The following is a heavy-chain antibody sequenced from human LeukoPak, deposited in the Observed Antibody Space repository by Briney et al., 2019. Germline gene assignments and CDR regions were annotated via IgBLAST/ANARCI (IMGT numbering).Heavy chain of an antibody. CDR2: ISGSGGNT. Sequence: GGSLRLSCAASGFTFSSYAMSWVRQAPGKGLEWVSAISGSGGNTHYADSVKGRFTISRDNSKNTLYLQVNSLRAEDTAVYYCAKQFWTAQGNWFDPWGQGTLVTVSS. J-gene: IGHJ5*02. D-gene: IGHD3/OR15-3a*01. V-gene: IGHV3-23*01. CDR3: AKQFWTAQGNWFDP. CDR1: GFTFSSYA.